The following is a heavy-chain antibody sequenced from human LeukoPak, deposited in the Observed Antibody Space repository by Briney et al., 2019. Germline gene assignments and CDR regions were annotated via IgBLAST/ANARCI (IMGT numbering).Heavy chain of an antibody. Sequence: SVKVSCKASAGTFSSYAISWVRQAPGQGLEWMGGIIPIFGTANYAQKFQGRVTITADKSTSTAYMELSSLRSEDTAVYYCARHYGSGSYYYYYYGMDVWGKGTTVTVSS. CDR3: ARHYGSGSYYYYYYGMDV. V-gene: IGHV1-69*06. CDR1: AGTFSSYA. D-gene: IGHD3-10*01. J-gene: IGHJ6*04. CDR2: IIPIFGTA.